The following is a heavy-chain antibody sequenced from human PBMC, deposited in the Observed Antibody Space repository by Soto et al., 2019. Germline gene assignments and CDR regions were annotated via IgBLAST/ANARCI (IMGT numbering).Heavy chain of an antibody. J-gene: IGHJ4*02. D-gene: IGHD2-2*01. CDR3: GGDRRVKRYERDY. Sequence: QVQLVESGGGVTQPGRSLRLSCAASGFTFRSYGMHWVRQAPGKGLEWVAVIWYDGSKEYYADSVKGRFTMSRDNSQKPLYLQIHSLRVEDTAVYYCGGDRRVKRYERDYWGRGSLVTVSS. V-gene: IGHV3-33*01. CDR1: GFTFRSYG. CDR2: IWYDGSKE.